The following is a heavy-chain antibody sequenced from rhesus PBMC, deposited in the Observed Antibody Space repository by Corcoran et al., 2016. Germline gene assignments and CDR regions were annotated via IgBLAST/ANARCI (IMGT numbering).Heavy chain of an antibody. V-gene: IGHV4-80*01. Sequence: QVQLQESGPGLVKPSETLSLTCAVSGGSFSSSWCSWIRQPPGKGLEWIGEINGNRGSTNSNPLLKSRVTSSKDASKNQFSLKLSSVTAADTAVDYCARVGLLDYGSSHAVDVWGRGVLGTVSS. J-gene: IGHJ5-2*02. CDR1: GGSFSSSW. D-gene: IGHD4-29*01. CDR2: INGNRGST. CDR3: ARVGLLDYGSSHAVDV.